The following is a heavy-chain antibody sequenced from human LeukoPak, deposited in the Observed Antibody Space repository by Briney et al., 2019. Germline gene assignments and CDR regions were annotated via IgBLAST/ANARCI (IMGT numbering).Heavy chain of an antibody. CDR2: IYYSGST. CDR3: AREMGVVTAHGIDV. J-gene: IGHJ6*02. D-gene: IGHD4-23*01. Sequence: SETLSLTCIVSGGSISSISSNNYHWGWIRRPPGKGLEWIGSIYYSGSTYYNPSLKSRVTISVDTSKNQFSLKLSSVTAADTALYYCAREMGVVTAHGIDVWGQGTTVTVSS. CDR1: GGSISSISSNNYH. V-gene: IGHV4-39*02.